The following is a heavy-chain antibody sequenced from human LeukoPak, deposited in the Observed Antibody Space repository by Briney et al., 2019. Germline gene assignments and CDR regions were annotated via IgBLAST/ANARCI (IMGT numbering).Heavy chain of an antibody. J-gene: IGHJ4*02. CDR3: SGDLQYFDY. V-gene: IGHV3-7*01. CDR2: IKQGGSDK. Sequence: GGSLRHSFACSGCIFSSYGMSWVRKAPGKGPEWLPNIKQGGSDKYYEDSVRGRFTISRDNAKNALYLQMNSLRAEESAAYFGSGDLQYFDYWGQGTLVTVSS. CDR1: GCIFSSYG.